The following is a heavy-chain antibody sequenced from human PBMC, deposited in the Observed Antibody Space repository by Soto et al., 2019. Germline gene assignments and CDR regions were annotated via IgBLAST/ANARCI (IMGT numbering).Heavy chain of an antibody. CDR3: AKAWGIDY. J-gene: IGHJ4*02. D-gene: IGHD7-27*01. Sequence: HPGGSLRLSCAASGFTFSSYTMSWVRQAPGKGLEWVSTISGSGSSTYSADSVKGRFTISRDNSKNTLYLQMNSLRVEDTATYYCAKAWGIDYWGQGTLVTVSS. CDR1: GFTFSSYT. CDR2: ISGSGSST. V-gene: IGHV3-23*01.